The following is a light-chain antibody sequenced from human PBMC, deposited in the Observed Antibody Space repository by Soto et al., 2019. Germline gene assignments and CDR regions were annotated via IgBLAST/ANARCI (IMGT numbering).Light chain of an antibody. V-gene: IGKV3-20*01. CDR1: QSVSSSY. CDR3: QQYGSSPGIT. Sequence: EIVLTQSPGTLSLSPGERATIYCRASQSVSSSYLAWYQQKPGQAPRLLIYGASSRATGIPDRFSGSGSGTDFTLTISGLEPEDFAVYYCQQYGSSPGITFGQGTRLEIK. J-gene: IGKJ5*01. CDR2: GAS.